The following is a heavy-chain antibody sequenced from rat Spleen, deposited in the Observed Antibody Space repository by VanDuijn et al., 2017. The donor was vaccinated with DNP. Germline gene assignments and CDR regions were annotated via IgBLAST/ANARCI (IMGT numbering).Heavy chain of an antibody. CDR1: GFTFSNYG. V-gene: IGHV5-29*01. Sequence: EVQLVESGGGLVQPGRSMKLSCAASGFTFSNYGMAWVRQAPTQGLEWVATISYDGSSTYYRDSVKGRFTISRDNAKSTLYLQMDSLRSEDTATYYCARLSDYWGQGVMVTVSS. CDR2: ISYDGSST. J-gene: IGHJ2*01. CDR3: ARLSDY.